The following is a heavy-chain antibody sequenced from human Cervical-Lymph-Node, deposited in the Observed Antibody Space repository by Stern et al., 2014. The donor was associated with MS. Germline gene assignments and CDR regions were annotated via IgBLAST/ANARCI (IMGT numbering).Heavy chain of an antibody. CDR1: GASITGRPYY. Sequence: QVKLQESSPGRVRPLETLSLNSTGSGASITGRPYYWSWIRQHTAKGLGWIGYIYCSYDPKYNPVLKSRVSISEDTSKNQYSLKLNSVTAADTAVYFCARQPDRGLNDGFDIWGPGTMVTVSA. CDR2: IYCSYDP. CDR3: ARQPDRGLNDGFDI. V-gene: IGHV4-31*03. D-gene: IGHD1-14*01. J-gene: IGHJ3*02.